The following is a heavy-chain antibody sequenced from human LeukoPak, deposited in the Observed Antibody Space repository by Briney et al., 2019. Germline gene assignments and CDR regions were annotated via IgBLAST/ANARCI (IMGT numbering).Heavy chain of an antibody. J-gene: IGHJ4*02. CDR2: ISYDGSNK. V-gene: IGHV3-30-3*01. CDR3: ARVPPYCGGDCYSFDY. Sequence: PGRSLRLSCAASGFTFSSYTMHWVRQAPVKGVEGVAGISYDGSNKYYADSVKGRFTISRNNSKNTLYLQMSSLRVEDTAVYYCARVPPYCGGDCYSFDYWGQGTLVTVSS. CDR1: GFTFSSYT. D-gene: IGHD2-21*02.